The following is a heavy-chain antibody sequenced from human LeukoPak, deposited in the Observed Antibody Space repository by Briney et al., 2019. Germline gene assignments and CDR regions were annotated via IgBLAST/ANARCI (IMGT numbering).Heavy chain of an antibody. V-gene: IGHV3-49*03. CDR1: GFTFGDYA. CDR2: IRSKAYGVTT. Sequence: GRSLRLSCTASGFTFGDYAMSWFRQAPGKGLEWVGFIRSKAYGVTTEYAASVKGRFTISRDDSKSIAYLQMNSLKTEDTAVYYCTTRGGSFSIFDYWGQGTLVTVSS. J-gene: IGHJ4*02. CDR3: TTRGGSFSIFDY. D-gene: IGHD1-26*01.